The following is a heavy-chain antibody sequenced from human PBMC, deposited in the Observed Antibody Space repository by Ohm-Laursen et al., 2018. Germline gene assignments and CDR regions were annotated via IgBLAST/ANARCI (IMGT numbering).Heavy chain of an antibody. Sequence: TLSLTCTVSGGSISSSSYYWGWIRQPPGKGLEWIGSIYYSGSTYYNPSLKSRVTISVDTSKNQFSLKLSSVTAADTAVYYCARAGRNIVVVTALLGGWFDPWGQGTLVTVSS. CDR3: ARAGRNIVVVTALLGGWFDP. CDR1: GGSISSSSYY. D-gene: IGHD2-21*02. CDR2: IYYSGST. J-gene: IGHJ5*02. V-gene: IGHV4-39*01.